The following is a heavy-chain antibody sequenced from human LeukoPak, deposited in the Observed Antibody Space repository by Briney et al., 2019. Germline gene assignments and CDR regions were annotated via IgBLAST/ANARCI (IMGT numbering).Heavy chain of an antibody. CDR3: ARDRYSGSYPLDY. J-gene: IGHJ4*02. CDR1: GFTFSDYY. V-gene: IGHV3-11*01. D-gene: IGHD1-26*01. Sequence: GGSLRLSCAASGFTFSDYYMTWIRQAPGKGLEWVSYISSGGSTIYYADSVKGRFTISRDNAKNSLYLQMNSPRAEDTAVYYCARDRYSGSYPLDYWGQGTLVTVSS. CDR2: ISSGGSTI.